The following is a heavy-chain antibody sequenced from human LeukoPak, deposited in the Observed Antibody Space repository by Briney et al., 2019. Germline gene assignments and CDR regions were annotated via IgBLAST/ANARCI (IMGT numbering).Heavy chain of an antibody. CDR3: ARDQGDAVRGVNSDY. CDR1: GFTFITYS. J-gene: IGHJ4*02. V-gene: IGHV3-48*02. Sequence: GGSLRLSFAASGFTFITYSMNWVRQAPGKGPEWVSYIGTRSSAIYYADSVKGRFTISRDNAKDSLYLQMNSLRDEDTAMYYCARDQGDAVRGVNSDYWGQGTLVTVSS. D-gene: IGHD3-10*01. CDR2: IGTRSSAI.